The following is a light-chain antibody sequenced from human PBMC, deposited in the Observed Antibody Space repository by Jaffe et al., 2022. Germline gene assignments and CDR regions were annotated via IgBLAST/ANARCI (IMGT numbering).Light chain of an antibody. CDR3: MQTLQTPIT. CDR2: LGS. CDR1: QSLLHSDDYNY. J-gene: IGKJ5*01. V-gene: IGKV2-28*01. Sequence: DIVMTQSPLSLPVTPGESASISCRSSQSLLHSDDYNYLDWYLQKPGQSPQLLIYLGSARASGVPVRFTGSGSGTDFTLTINRVEADDVGVYYCMQTLQTPITFGQGTRLEI.